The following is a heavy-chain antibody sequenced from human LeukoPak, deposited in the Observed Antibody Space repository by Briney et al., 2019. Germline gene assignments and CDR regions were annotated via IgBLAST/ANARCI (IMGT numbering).Heavy chain of an antibody. J-gene: IGHJ4*02. CDR1: GGSISSYY. D-gene: IGHD6-19*01. CDR2: IYYSGST. V-gene: IGHV4-59*01. Sequence: SETLSLTCTVSGGSISSYYWSWIRQPPGKGLEWIGYIYYSGSTNYNLSLKSRVTISVDTSKNQFSLKLSSVTAADTAVYYCASRIAVAPFDYWGQGTLVTVSS. CDR3: ASRIAVAPFDY.